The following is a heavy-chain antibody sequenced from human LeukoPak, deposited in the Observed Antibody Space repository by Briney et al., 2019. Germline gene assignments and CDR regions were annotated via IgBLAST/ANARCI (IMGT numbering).Heavy chain of an antibody. CDR2: ISWDGGST. CDR3: AKATSPGMTTVVFDY. Sequence: PGGSLRLSCAASGFTFDDYAMHWVRQAPGKGLEWVSLISWDGGSTYYADSVKGQFTISRDNSKNSLYLQMNSLRAEDTALYYCAKATSPGMTTVVFDYWGQGTLVTVSS. CDR1: GFTFDDYA. J-gene: IGHJ4*02. D-gene: IGHD4-23*01. V-gene: IGHV3-43D*03.